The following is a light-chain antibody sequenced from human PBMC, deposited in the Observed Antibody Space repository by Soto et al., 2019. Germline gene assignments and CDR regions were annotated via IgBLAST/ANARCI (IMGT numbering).Light chain of an antibody. J-gene: IGLJ2*01. CDR3: SSYAGSNNWGV. CDR2: EVS. CDR1: SSDVGGYNY. Sequence: QSALTQPPSASGSPGQSVTISCTGTSSDVGGYNYVSWYQQHPGKAPKLMIYEVSKRPPGVPDRFSGSKSGNTASLTVSGLQAEDEAEYYCSSYAGSNNWGVFGGGTKVTVL. V-gene: IGLV2-8*01.